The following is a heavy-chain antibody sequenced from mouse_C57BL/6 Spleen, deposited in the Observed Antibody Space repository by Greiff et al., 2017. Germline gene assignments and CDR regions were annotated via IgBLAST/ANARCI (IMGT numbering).Heavy chain of an antibody. CDR3: ARIYDCDFDY. D-gene: IGHD2-3*01. CDR2: IYPGSGNT. J-gene: IGHJ2*01. Sequence: QVQLQQSGAELVRPGASVKLSCKASGYTFTDYYINWVKQRPGQGLEWIARIYPGSGNTYYNQKFKGKATLTAEKSSSTAYMQLSSLTSEDSAVYFCARIYDCDFDYWGQGTTLTVSS. CDR1: GYTFTDYY. V-gene: IGHV1-76*01.